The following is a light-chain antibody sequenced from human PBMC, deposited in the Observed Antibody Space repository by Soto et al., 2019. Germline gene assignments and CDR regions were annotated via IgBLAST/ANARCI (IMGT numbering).Light chain of an antibody. CDR2: KAS. V-gene: IGKV1-5*03. Sequence: IQITQSPSSLSASVGDRVTITCRASQGIRNDLGWYQQKPGKAPKLLIYKASTLKSGVPSRFSGSGSGTEFTLTISSLQPDDFATYYCQHYNSYSEAFGQGTKV. CDR1: QGIRND. CDR3: QHYNSYSEA. J-gene: IGKJ1*01.